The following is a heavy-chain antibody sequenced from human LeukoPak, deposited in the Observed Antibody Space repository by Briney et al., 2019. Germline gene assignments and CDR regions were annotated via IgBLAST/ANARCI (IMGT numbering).Heavy chain of an antibody. D-gene: IGHD4-17*01. CDR1: GGSFSGYY. J-gene: IGHJ4*02. CDR2: INHSGST. Sequence: SETLSLTCAVYGGSFSGYYWSWIRQPPGKGLEWIGEINHSGSTNYNPSLKSRVTLSVDTSKNQFSLKLSSVTAADTAVYYCASYGDYVGYFDYWGQGTLVTVSS. CDR3: ASYGDYVGYFDY. V-gene: IGHV4-34*01.